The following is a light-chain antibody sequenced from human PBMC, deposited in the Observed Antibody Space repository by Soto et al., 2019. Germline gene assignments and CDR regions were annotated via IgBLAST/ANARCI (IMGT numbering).Light chain of an antibody. CDR3: QQYGNSLLLS. J-gene: IGKJ4*01. CDR2: GAS. Sequence: EIVLTQSPGTLSLSPAERATLSCRAIQSVSSSYLAWYQQKPGHPPRLLIYGASNRATGIPDRFSGSGSGTDFTLTISRLDPEDFAMYYCQQYGNSLLLSFGGGTKVDIK. V-gene: IGKV3-20*01. CDR1: QSVSSSY.